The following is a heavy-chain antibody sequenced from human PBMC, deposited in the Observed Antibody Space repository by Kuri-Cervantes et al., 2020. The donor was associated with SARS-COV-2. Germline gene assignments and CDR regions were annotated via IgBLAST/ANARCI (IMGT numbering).Heavy chain of an antibody. D-gene: IGHD2-15*01. Sequence: SVKVSCKASGYTFTSYAMHWVRQAPGQRLEWMGGIIPIFGTANYAQKFQGRVTITADESTSTAYMELSSLRSEDTAVYYCARDPHPHLYFSGGSCCYGMDVWGQGTTVTVSS. J-gene: IGHJ6*02. V-gene: IGHV1-69*13. CDR3: ARDPHPHLYFSGGSCCYGMDV. CDR1: GYTFTSYA. CDR2: IIPIFGTA.